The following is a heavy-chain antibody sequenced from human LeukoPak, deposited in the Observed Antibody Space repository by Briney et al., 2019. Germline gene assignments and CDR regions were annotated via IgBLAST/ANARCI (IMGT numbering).Heavy chain of an antibody. CDR1: GYSFTNYW. J-gene: IGHJ4*02. CDR3: ARRGSGSYVDY. V-gene: IGHV5-51*01. Sequence: GESLKISCKGSGYSFTNYWIGWVRQMPGKGLEWMGATYPGDSDTTYSPSFQGQVTISADKSISTAYLQWSSLKASDTAMYYCARRGSGSYVDYWGQGTLVTVSS. CDR2: TYPGDSDT. D-gene: IGHD1-26*01.